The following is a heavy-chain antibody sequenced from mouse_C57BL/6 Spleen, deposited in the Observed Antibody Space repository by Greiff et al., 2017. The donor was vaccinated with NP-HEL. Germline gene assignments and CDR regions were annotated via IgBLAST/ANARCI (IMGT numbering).Heavy chain of an antibody. J-gene: IGHJ2*01. CDR1: GYTFTSYW. Sequence: VQLQQSGAELAKPGASVKLSCKASGYTFTSYWMHWVKQRPGRGLEWIGRIDPNSGGTKYNEKFKSKATLTVDKPSSTAYMQLSSLTSEDSAVYYCAREELSWLLRLDYWGQGTTLTVSS. CDR3: AREELSWLLRLDY. CDR2: IDPNSGGT. V-gene: IGHV1-72*01. D-gene: IGHD2-3*01.